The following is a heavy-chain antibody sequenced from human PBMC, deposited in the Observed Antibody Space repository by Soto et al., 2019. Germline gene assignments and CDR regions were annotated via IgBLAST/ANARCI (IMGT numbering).Heavy chain of an antibody. V-gene: IGHV3-21*01. CDR2: ISSGSSYI. CDR3: ARDILSGGAYPDS. D-gene: IGHD3-10*01. Sequence: VGSLRLSCAASGFTFSTYTMNWVRQAPGKGLEWISSISSGSSYIYYAGSVKGRFTISRDNAKNSLFLQMNSLRADDTAVYYCARDILSGGAYPDSWGQGTKVTVSS. J-gene: IGHJ5*01. CDR1: GFTFSTYT.